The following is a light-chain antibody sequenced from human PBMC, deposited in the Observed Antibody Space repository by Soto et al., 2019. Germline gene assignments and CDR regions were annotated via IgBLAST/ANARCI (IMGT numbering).Light chain of an antibody. V-gene: IGKV1-5*01. CDR2: DAS. J-gene: IGKJ4*01. CDR1: QSISDY. Sequence: DIQMTRSKSSLSASVRDRVTITCRAGQSISDYLAWYQQKPGKAPKLLIYDASNLESGVPSTFSGSGSGTEFTLTISSLQPDDFATYYCQQYNSYSPLTFGGGS. CDR3: QQYNSYSPLT.